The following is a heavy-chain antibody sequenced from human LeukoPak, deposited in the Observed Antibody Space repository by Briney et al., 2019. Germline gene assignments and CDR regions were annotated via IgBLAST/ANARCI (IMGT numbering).Heavy chain of an antibody. Sequence: GGSLRLSCAASGFTFDDYAMHWVRQAPGKGLEWVSGICWNSGSIGYADSVKGRFTISRDNAKNSLYLQMNSLRAEDTALYYCAKDRAVAGTGTFDYWGQGTLVTVSS. CDR1: GFTFDDYA. CDR3: AKDRAVAGTGTFDY. V-gene: IGHV3-9*01. CDR2: ICWNSGSI. J-gene: IGHJ4*02. D-gene: IGHD6-19*01.